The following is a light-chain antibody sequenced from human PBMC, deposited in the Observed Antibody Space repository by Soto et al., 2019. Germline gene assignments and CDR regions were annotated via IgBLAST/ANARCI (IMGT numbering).Light chain of an antibody. J-gene: IGLJ1*01. CDR1: SSDVGGYNY. CDR3: SSYTSSSTLVV. Sequence: QSALTQPASVSGSPGQLITISCTGTSSDVGGYNYVSWYQQHPGKAPKLMIYEVSNRPSGVSNRFSGSKSGNTASLTISGLQAEDEADYYCSSYTSSSTLVVFGTGTKVTVL. CDR2: EVS. V-gene: IGLV2-14*01.